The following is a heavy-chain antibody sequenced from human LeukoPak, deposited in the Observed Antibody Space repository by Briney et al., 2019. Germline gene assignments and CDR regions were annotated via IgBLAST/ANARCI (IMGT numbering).Heavy chain of an antibody. V-gene: IGHV4-59*08. D-gene: IGHD3-10*01. CDR3: AKWLWFGPNRYFDL. CDR1: GGSISSYY. CDR2: IYYSGST. J-gene: IGHJ2*01. Sequence: SSETLSLTCTVSGGSISSYYWSWIRQPPGKGLEWIGYIYYSGSTNYNPSLKSRVTISVDTSKNQFSLKLSSVTAADTAVYYCAKWLWFGPNRYFDLWGRGTLVTVSS.